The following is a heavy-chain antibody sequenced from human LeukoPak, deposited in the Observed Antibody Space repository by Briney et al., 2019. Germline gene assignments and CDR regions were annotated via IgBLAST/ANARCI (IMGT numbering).Heavy chain of an antibody. CDR2: ITGSGTDI. Sequence: EGSLRLSCAASGFTFSSYSMNWVRQAPGKGPEWISWITGSGTDIIYADSVKGRFTISRDNAKTSLYLQMNSLRAEDTAVYYCARDQDHGFTYWGHGTLVTVSS. D-gene: IGHD4-17*01. CDR1: GFTFSSYS. J-gene: IGHJ4*01. CDR3: ARDQDHGFTY. V-gene: IGHV3-48*01.